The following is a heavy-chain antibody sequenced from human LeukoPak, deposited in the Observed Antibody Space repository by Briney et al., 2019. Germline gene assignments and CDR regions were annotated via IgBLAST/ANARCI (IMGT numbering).Heavy chain of an antibody. CDR3: ARRNYDFWSGYSYYFDY. CDR1: GGSISSSSYY. Sequence: SETLSLTCTVSGGSISSSSYYWGWIRQPPGKGLEWIGSIYYGGSTYYNPSLKSRVTISVDTSKNQFSLKLSSVTAADTAVYYCARRNYDFWSGYSYYFDYWGQGTLVTVSS. V-gene: IGHV4-39*01. J-gene: IGHJ4*02. CDR2: IYYGGST. D-gene: IGHD3-3*01.